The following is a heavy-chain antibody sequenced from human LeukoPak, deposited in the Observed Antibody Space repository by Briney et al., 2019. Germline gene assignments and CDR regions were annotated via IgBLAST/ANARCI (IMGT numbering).Heavy chain of an antibody. D-gene: IGHD3-10*01. CDR2: IYTSGSN. CDR3: ARDQYYYGSGSYGLDY. Sequence: SETLSLTCAAYGGSFSGYYWSWIRQPAGKGLEWVGRIYTSGSNNYNPSLESRVTMSVDTSKNQISLKLSSVTAADTAVYYCARDQYYYGSGSYGLDYWGQGTLVTVSS. V-gene: IGHV4-4*07. J-gene: IGHJ4*02. CDR1: GGSFSGYY.